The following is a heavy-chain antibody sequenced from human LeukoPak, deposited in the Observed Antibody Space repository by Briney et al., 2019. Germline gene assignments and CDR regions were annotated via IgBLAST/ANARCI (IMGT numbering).Heavy chain of an antibody. CDR3: ARIVGANYDAFDI. J-gene: IGHJ3*02. CDR1: GFTFSSYS. Sequence: GGSLRLSCAASGFTFSSYSMNWVRQAPGKGLEWVSYISSSSSTIYYADSVKGRFTISRDNAKNSLYLQMNSLRAEDTAVYYCARIVGANYDAFDIWGQGTMVTVSS. D-gene: IGHD1-26*01. CDR2: ISSSSSTI. V-gene: IGHV3-48*04.